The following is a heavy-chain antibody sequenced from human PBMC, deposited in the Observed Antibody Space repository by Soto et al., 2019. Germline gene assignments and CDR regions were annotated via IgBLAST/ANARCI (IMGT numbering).Heavy chain of an antibody. CDR1: GGTFSSYA. CDR2: INPSGGST. Sequence: ASVKVSCKASGGTFSSYAISWVRQAPGQGLEWMGIINPSGGSTSYAQKFQGSVTMTRDTSTSTVYMELSSLRSEDTAVYYCARDRKYYYDSSGSLDYWGQGTLVTVSS. V-gene: IGHV1-46*01. J-gene: IGHJ4*02. CDR3: ARDRKYYYDSSGSLDY. D-gene: IGHD3-22*01.